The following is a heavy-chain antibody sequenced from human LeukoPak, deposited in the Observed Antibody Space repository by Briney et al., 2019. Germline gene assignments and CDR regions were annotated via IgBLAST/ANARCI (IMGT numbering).Heavy chain of an antibody. Sequence: GASVKVSCKASGYTFTGYYMHWVRQAPGQGLEWMGWINPNSGGTNHAQKFQGRVTMTRDTSISTAYMELSSLRSDDTAVYYCAREGANDDYSNYYFDYWGQGTLVTVSS. CDR2: INPNSGGT. CDR1: GYTFTGYY. J-gene: IGHJ4*02. CDR3: AREGANDDYSNYYFDY. V-gene: IGHV1-2*02. D-gene: IGHD4-11*01.